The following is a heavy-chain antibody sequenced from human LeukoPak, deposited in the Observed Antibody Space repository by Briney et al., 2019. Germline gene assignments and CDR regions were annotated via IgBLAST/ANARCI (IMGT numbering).Heavy chain of an antibody. CDR2: IRYDGSNK. V-gene: IGHV3-30*02. CDR3: AKDPQYYYDSSDHALDY. J-gene: IGHJ4*02. CDR1: GFTFSSYG. D-gene: IGHD3-22*01. Sequence: PGGSLGLSCAASGFTFSSYGMHWVRQAPGKGLEWVAFIRYDGSNKYYADSVKGRFTISRDNSKSTLYLQMNSLRAEDTAVYYCAKDPQYYYDSSDHALDYWGQGTPVTVSS.